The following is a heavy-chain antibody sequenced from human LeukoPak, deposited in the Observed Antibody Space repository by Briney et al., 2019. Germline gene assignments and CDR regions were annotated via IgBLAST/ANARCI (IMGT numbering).Heavy chain of an antibody. Sequence: GGSLRLSCAASGFTFSSYSVNWVRQAPGKGLEWVSSISSSGNYIEYADSVKGRLTISRDNAKNSLYLQMNSLRAEDTAVYYCARVPVVGATKYYFDYWGQGTLVTVSS. J-gene: IGHJ4*02. CDR3: ARVPVVGATKYYFDY. CDR1: GFTFSSYS. CDR2: ISSSGNYI. V-gene: IGHV3-21*01. D-gene: IGHD1-26*01.